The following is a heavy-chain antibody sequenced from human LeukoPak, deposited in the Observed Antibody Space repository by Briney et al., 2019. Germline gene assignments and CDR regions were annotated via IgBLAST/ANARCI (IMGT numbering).Heavy chain of an antibody. D-gene: IGHD6-19*01. Sequence: XPXGKGLEWXXXPSYSGSTYYNPSLKSRVTISVDTSKNQFSLKLTSVTAADTAVYYCARAYSSGWYNDFDPWGQGTLVIVSS. CDR3: ARAYSSGWYNDFDP. V-gene: IGHV4-39*01. CDR2: PSYSGST. J-gene: IGHJ5*02.